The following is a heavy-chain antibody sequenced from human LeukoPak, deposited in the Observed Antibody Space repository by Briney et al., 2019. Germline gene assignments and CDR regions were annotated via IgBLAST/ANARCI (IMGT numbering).Heavy chain of an antibody. CDR2: IYTSGST. Sequence: SETLSLTCTVSGGSISSYYWSWIRQPAGKGLEWIGRIYTSGSTNYNPSLKSRVTMSVDTSKNQFSLKLSSVTAADTAVYYCARETSYYDSSGYYPYYFDYWGQGTLVTVSS. V-gene: IGHV4-4*07. CDR3: ARETSYYDSSGYYPYYFDY. J-gene: IGHJ4*02. D-gene: IGHD3-22*01. CDR1: GGSISSYY.